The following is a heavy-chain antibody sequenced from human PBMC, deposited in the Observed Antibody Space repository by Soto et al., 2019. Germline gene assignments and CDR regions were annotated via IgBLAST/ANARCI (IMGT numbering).Heavy chain of an antibody. D-gene: IGHD3-10*01. CDR3: AKEGGVRGVIDAFDI. J-gene: IGHJ3*02. V-gene: IGHV3-23*01. CDR1: GFSFSSYT. CDR2: VGISGDPT. Sequence: EVQLLESGGGLVEPGGSLRLSCAASGFSFSSYTMGWVRQAPGKGLELVSVVGISGDPTYYTDSVKGRFTISRDNSKNTLHLQMNSLRAEDTAVYYCAKEGGVRGVIDAFDIWGQGTMVTVSS.